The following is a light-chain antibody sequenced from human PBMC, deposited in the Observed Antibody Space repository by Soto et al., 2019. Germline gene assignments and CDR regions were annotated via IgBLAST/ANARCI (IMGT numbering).Light chain of an antibody. CDR1: QDISNY. CDR2: SAS. V-gene: IGKV1-27*01. Sequence: DIQMTQSPSSLSASVGDRITITCRATQDISNYLAWYQQKPGKVPKLLIYSASTLQSGVPSRFSGSGSGTDFTLTSSSLQPEDVATYVCQKYNSALIFRQGTRLEMK. J-gene: IGKJ5*01. CDR3: QKYNSALI.